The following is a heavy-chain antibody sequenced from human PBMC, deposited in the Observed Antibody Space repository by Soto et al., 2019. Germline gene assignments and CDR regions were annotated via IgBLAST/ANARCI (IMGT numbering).Heavy chain of an antibody. D-gene: IGHD5-12*01. Sequence: QVQLQESGPGLVKPSETLSLTCTVSGGSISSYYWSWIRQPPGKGLEWIGYIYYSGSTNYNPSLKSRVTISVDTSKIQFSLKLSSVTAADTAMYYCARTHVDIVATTYFDYWGQGTLVTVSS. CDR2: IYYSGST. V-gene: IGHV4-59*08. CDR3: ARTHVDIVATTYFDY. CDR1: GGSISSYY. J-gene: IGHJ4*02.